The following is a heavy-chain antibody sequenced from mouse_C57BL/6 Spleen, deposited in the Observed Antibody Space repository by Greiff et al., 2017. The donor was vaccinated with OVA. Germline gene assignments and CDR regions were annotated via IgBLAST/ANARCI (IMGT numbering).Heavy chain of an antibody. V-gene: IGHV1-26*01. CDR1: GYTFTDYY. J-gene: IGHJ2*01. D-gene: IGHD1-1*01. CDR2: INPNNGGT. Sequence: EVQLQQSGPELVKPGASVKISCKASGYTFTDYYMNWVKQSHGKSLEWIGDINPNNGGTSYNQKFKGKATLTVDKSSSTAYMELRSLTSEDSAVYYCARRLYYGSSYVGNYFDYWGQGTTLTVSS. CDR3: ARRLYYGSSYVGNYFDY.